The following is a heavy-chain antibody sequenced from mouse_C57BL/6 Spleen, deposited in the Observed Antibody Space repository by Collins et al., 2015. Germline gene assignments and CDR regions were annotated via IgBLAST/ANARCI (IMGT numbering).Heavy chain of an antibody. J-gene: IGHJ2*01. Sequence: EVQLVESGGGLVKPGGSLKLSCAASGFTFSSYAMSWVRQTPEKRLEWVATISDGGSYTYYPDNVKGRFTISRDNAKNNLYLQMSHLKSEDTAMYYCARDHYYGSSYVGGYYFDYWGQGTTLTVSS. V-gene: IGHV5-4*01. D-gene: IGHD1-1*01. CDR2: ISDGGSYT. CDR3: ARDHYYGSSYVGGYYFDY. CDR1: GFTFSSYA.